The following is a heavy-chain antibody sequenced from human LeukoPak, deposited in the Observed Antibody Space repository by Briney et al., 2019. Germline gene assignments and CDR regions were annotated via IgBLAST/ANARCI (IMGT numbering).Heavy chain of an antibody. CDR3: AKTQYVLLSFGEVGH. Sequence: GGSLRLSCAASGFTFSSYGMHWVRQAPGKGLDWVAFIHHDGSNKYYADSVRGRFTISRDNSNNTLYLQMNNLRVEDTAVYYCAKTQYVLLSFGEVGHWGQGTLVTVSP. D-gene: IGHD3-10*01. CDR2: IHHDGSNK. J-gene: IGHJ4*02. V-gene: IGHV3-30*02. CDR1: GFTFSSYG.